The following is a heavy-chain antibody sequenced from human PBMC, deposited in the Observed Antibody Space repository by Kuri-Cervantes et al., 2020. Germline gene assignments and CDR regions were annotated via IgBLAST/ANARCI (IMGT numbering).Heavy chain of an antibody. Sequence: SETLSLTCTVSGGSVSSGNYYWTWIRQPPGKGLEWIGSIYYSGSTYYNPSLKSRVTISVDTSKNQFSLKLSSVTAADTAVYYCAGVGGITIFGVVTSPDYWGQGTLVTVSS. CDR2: IYYSGST. D-gene: IGHD3-3*01. CDR1: GGSVSSGNYY. CDR3: AGVGGITIFGVVTSPDY. V-gene: IGHV4-39*01. J-gene: IGHJ4*02.